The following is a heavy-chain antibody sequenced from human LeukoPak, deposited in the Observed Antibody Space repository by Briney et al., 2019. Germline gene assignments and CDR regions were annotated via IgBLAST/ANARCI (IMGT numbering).Heavy chain of an antibody. CDR2: ISWNSGSI. CDR1: GFNFNDYA. V-gene: IGHV3-9*01. J-gene: IGHJ4*02. D-gene: IGHD5-24*01. Sequence: PGRSLRLSCTASGFNFNDYAMHWVRQAPGKGLEWVSGISWNSGSIGYADSVKGRFTISRDNSKNTLYLQMNSLRAEDTAVYYCAKSRRDGYNYVYYFDYWGQGTLVTVSS. CDR3: AKSRRDGYNYVYYFDY.